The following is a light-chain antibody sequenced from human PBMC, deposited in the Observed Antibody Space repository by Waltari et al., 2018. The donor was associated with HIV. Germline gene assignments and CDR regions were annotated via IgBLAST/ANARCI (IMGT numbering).Light chain of an antibody. Sequence: QLVLTQSPSASASLGASVTLTCTLSSGHSSYAIEWHQQQPEKGHRYLMMLNSDGSHRRGDWIPHRLSGSRSVAGRYLTISSLQSEDGADYYCQAWGTGTQVVFGGGTKLTVL. J-gene: IGLJ2*01. CDR3: QAWGTGTQVV. CDR1: SGHSSYA. V-gene: IGLV4-69*01. CDR2: LNSDGSH.